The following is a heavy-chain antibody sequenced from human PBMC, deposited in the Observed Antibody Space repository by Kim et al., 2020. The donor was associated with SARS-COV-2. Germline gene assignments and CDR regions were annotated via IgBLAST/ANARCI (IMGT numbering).Heavy chain of an antibody. V-gene: IGHV3-21*01. CDR2: ISSSSSYI. D-gene: IGHD1-26*01. J-gene: IGHJ6*03. Sequence: GGSLRLSCAASGFTFSSYSMNWVRQAPGKGLEWVSSISSSSSYIYYADSVKGRFTISRDNAKNSLYLQMNSLRAEDTAVYYCARGDSGSYYFNYYYYYMDVWGKGTTVTVSS. CDR1: GFTFSSYS. CDR3: ARGDSGSYYFNYYYYYMDV.